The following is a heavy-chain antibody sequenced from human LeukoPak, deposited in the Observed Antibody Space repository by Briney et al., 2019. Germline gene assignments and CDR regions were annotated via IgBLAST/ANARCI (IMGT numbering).Heavy chain of an antibody. CDR2: ISGSGGST. J-gene: IGHJ3*02. V-gene: IGHV3-23*01. Sequence: GGSLRLSCAASGFTFSSYAMHWVRQAPGKGLEWVSAISGSGGSTYYADSVKGRFTISRDNSKNTLYLQMNSLRAEDTAVYYCAKLITMVRGVIALDAFDIWGQGTMVTVSS. CDR3: AKLITMVRGVIALDAFDI. D-gene: IGHD3-10*01. CDR1: GFTFSSYA.